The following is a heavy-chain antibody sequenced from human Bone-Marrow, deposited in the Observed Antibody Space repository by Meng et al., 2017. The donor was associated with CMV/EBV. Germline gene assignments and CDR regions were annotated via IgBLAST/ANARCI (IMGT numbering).Heavy chain of an antibody. Sequence: GESLKIPCAASGFTFSSYGMHWVRQAPGKGLEWVAFIRYDGSNKYYADSVKGRFTISRDNSKNTLYLQMNSLRAEDTAVYYCAKDLALLTIFGVGDYWGLGTLVTVSS. V-gene: IGHV3-30*02. CDR1: GFTFSSYG. D-gene: IGHD3-3*01. J-gene: IGHJ4*02. CDR2: IRYDGSNK. CDR3: AKDLALLTIFGVGDY.